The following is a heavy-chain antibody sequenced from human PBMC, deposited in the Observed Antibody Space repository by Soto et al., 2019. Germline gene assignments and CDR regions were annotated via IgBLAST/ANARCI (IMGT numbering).Heavy chain of an antibody. CDR2: ISGSGGST. Sequence: PGGSLGLSCAASGFTFSSYAMTWVRQAPGKGLEWVSAISGSGGSTYYADSVKGRFTISRDNSKNTLYLQMNSLRAEDTAVYYCAKFSPELRWQGEFDFWGQGTLVTVSS. D-gene: IGHD4-17*01. CDR1: GFTFSSYA. CDR3: AKFSPELRWQGEFDF. J-gene: IGHJ4*02. V-gene: IGHV3-23*01.